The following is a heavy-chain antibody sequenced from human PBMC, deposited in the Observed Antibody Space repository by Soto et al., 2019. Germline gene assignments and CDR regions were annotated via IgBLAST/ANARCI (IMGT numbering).Heavy chain of an antibody. D-gene: IGHD2-2*01. V-gene: IGHV3-30-3*01. CDR3: ARADIVVVPALDY. Sequence: QVQLVESGGGVVRPGRSLRLSCAASGFTFSSYAMHWVRQAPGKGLEWVAVISYDGSNKYYADSVKGRFTISRDNSKNTLYLQMNSLRAEDTAVYYCARADIVVVPALDYWGQGTLVTVSS. CDR1: GFTFSSYA. CDR2: ISYDGSNK. J-gene: IGHJ4*02.